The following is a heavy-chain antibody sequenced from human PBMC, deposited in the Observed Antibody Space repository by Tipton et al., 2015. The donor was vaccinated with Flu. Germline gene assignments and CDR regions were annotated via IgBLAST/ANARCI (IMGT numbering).Heavy chain of an antibody. V-gene: IGHV4-31*03. Sequence: TLSLTCTVSGGSISSGGYYWSWIRQHPGKGLEWIGYIYYSGSTYYNPSLESRVTISVDTSKNQFSLKLSSVTAADTAVYYCARLHYYDSSNPWGQGTLVTVSS. CDR1: GGSISSGGYY. CDR2: IYYSGST. J-gene: IGHJ5*02. CDR3: ARLHYYDSSNP. D-gene: IGHD3-22*01.